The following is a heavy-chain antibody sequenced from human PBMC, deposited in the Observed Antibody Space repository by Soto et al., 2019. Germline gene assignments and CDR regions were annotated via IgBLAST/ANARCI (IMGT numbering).Heavy chain of an antibody. V-gene: IGHV3-33*01. CDR1: GFTFSSYG. CDR3: ARDPKKQYCTNGVCSYYGMDV. D-gene: IGHD2-8*01. CDR2: IWYDGSNK. Sequence: PGGSLRLSCAASGFTFSSYGMHWVRQAPGKGLEWVAVIWYDGSNKYYADSVKGRFTISRDNSKNTLYLQINSLRAEDTAVYYCARDPKKQYCTNGVCSYYGMDVWGQGTTVTVSS. J-gene: IGHJ6*02.